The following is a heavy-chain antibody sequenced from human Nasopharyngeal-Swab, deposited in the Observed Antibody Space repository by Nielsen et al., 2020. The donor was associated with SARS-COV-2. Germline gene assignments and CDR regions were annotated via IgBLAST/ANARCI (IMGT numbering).Heavy chain of an antibody. Sequence: SETLSLTCTVSYASITTNSYYWAWVRQPPGKGLEWIGSVYHTASTYYNPTLKSRVTISVDTSQNQFSLKMTSMTAADTAVYYCARDRRAPWYYGIDVWGQGTTVTVSS. J-gene: IGHJ6*02. CDR2: VYHTAST. V-gene: IGHV4-39*07. CDR3: ARDRRAPWYYGIDV. D-gene: IGHD2-15*01. CDR1: YASITTNSYY.